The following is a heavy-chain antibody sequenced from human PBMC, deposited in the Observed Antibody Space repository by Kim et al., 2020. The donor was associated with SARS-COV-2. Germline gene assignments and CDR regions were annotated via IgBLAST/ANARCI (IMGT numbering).Heavy chain of an antibody. CDR3: VRVTTVTTWHSFDP. Sequence: GGSLRLSCSASGFTFNSYVMHWVRQAPGKGLEYVSAISSNGINAYYADSVKGRFTISRDNSKNTLYLQMSSLRGEDTAIYYCVRVTTVTTWHSFDPWGQGTLVTVSS. CDR1: GFTFNSYV. J-gene: IGHJ5*02. CDR2: ISSNGINA. D-gene: IGHD4-17*01. V-gene: IGHV3-64D*09.